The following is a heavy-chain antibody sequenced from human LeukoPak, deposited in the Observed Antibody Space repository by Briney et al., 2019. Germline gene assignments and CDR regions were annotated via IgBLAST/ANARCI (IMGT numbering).Heavy chain of an antibody. CDR3: AREHSLVAIHDAFDI. Sequence: PGGSLRLSCAASGITSSDNFMSWIRQAPGKGLEWVSAISGSGDSTYYADSVKGRFTISRDDSENTLYLQMSRLRADDAAVYHCAREHSLVAIHDAFDIWGQGTMVTVSS. J-gene: IGHJ3*02. CDR2: ISGSGDST. D-gene: IGHD5-12*01. CDR1: GITSSDNF. V-gene: IGHV3-23*01.